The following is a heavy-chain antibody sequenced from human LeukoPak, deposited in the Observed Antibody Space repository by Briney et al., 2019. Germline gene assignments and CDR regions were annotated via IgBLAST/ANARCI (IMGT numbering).Heavy chain of an antibody. D-gene: IGHD4-17*01. J-gene: IGHJ4*02. CDR1: AGSISSSTYY. CDR3: ARLDGDYYFDY. Sequence: PSQTLSLTRTVSAGSISSSTYYSGCTRPPPRKWLGWIGSIYYSGSTYYIPSLKSRVTISVDTSKNQFSLKLSSVTAADTAVYYCARLDGDYYFDYWGQGTLVTVSS. CDR2: IYYSGST. V-gene: IGHV4-39*01.